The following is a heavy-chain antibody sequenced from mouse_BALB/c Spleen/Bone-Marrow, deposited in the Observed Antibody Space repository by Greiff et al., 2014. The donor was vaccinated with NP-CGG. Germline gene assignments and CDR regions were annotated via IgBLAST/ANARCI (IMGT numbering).Heavy chain of an antibody. D-gene: IGHD4-1*01. CDR2: IDPETGGT. CDR3: TRSETGPFAY. V-gene: IGHV1-15*01. Sequence: VQGVESGAELVGPGASVTLSCKASGYTFTDYEMHWVKQTPVHGLEWIGAIDPETGGTAYNQKFKGKATLTADKSSSTAYMELRSLTSEDSAVYYCTRSETGPFAYWGQGTLVTVSA. CDR1: GYTFTDYE. J-gene: IGHJ3*01.